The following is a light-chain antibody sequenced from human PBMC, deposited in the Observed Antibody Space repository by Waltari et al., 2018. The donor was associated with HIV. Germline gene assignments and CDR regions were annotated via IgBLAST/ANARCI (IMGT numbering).Light chain of an antibody. V-gene: IGLV3-9*01. J-gene: IGLJ2*01. Sequence: SYELTQPLSVSVALGQTARITCGGNNLRSKNVHWYQRKPGQAPVLVIYRDNNRPSGIPERFSGSNSGNTATLTISRAQAGDEGDYYCQVWDSSTAIFGGGTKLAVL. CDR2: RDN. CDR3: QVWDSSTAI. CDR1: NLRSKN.